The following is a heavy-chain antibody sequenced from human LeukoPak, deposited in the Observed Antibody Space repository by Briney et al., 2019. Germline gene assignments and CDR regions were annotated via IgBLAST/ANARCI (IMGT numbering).Heavy chain of an antibody. D-gene: IGHD1-7*01. CDR3: ARVKSRGDWNYVWTERVDP. CDR1: GYTFTGYY. Sequence: ASVKFSCKASGYTFTGYYLHWVRQAPGQGLEWMGWINPNSGGTNYAQKFQGRVTMTGDTSTSTAYMELRSLRSDDTAVYYCARVKSRGDWNYVWTERVDPWGQGTLVTVSS. V-gene: IGHV1-2*02. CDR2: INPNSGGT. J-gene: IGHJ5*02.